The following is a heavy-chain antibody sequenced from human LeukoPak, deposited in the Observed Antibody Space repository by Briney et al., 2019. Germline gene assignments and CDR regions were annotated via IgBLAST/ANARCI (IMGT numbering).Heavy chain of an antibody. J-gene: IGHJ5*02. V-gene: IGHV3-23*01. CDR1: GFTFSNYG. CDR2: ISGSGGRT. Sequence: GGTLRLSCAASGFTFSNYGMSWVRQSPGKGLEWVSAISGSGGRTFYADSVKGRFTISRDNSKNTLYLHMNSLRVEDTAVYYCARDVGDSNNWFDPWGQGTLVTVSS. D-gene: IGHD3-16*01. CDR3: ARDVGDSNNWFDP.